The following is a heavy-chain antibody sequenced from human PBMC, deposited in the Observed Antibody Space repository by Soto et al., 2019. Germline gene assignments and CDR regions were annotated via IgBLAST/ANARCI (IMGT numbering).Heavy chain of an antibody. J-gene: IGHJ5*01. CDR2: ISSSGLTT. D-gene: IGHD3-10*01. CDR1: GFNFRRYE. CDR3: ARYGTRGDW. Sequence: WGSLLLSCQSSGFNFRRYEMHWVRKAPGKGLEWVSYISSSGLTTYYADFAEGRFTISRDNAKDSLYLHLNSLRVGDTAVYYCARYGTRGDWWGLGTQVTVSS. V-gene: IGHV3-48*03.